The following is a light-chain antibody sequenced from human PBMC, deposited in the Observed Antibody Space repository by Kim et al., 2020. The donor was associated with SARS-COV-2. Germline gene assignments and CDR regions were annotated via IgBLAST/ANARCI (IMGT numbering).Light chain of an antibody. CDR2: AAS. J-gene: IGKJ4*01. CDR3: QQLNIYPRLT. V-gene: IGKV1-9*01. Sequence: DIQLTQSPSFLSASVGDRVTITCRASQGISSYLAWYQQKPGKAPKLLIYAASTLQSGVPSRFSGSGSGTEFTLTISSLQPEDFATYYCQQLNIYPRLTFGGGTKLEI. CDR1: QGISSY.